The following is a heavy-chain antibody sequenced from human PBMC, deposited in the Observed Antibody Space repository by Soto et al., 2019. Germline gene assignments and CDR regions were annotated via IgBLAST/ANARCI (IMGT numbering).Heavy chain of an antibody. J-gene: IGHJ3*02. CDR3: ARDSIFIDSRGPKAFDI. D-gene: IGHD3-16*02. V-gene: IGHV1-69*13. CDR1: GGTFSSYA. CDR2: ITPIFGTA. Sequence: GASVKVSCKASGGTFSSYAISWVRQAPGQGLEWMGGITPIFGTANYAQKFQGRVTITADESTSTAYMELSSLRSEDTAVYYCARDSIFIDSRGPKAFDIWGQGTMVTVSS.